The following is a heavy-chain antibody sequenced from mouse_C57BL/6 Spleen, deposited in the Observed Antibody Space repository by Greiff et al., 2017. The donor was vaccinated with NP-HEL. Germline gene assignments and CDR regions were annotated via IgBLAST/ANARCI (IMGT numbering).Heavy chain of an antibody. D-gene: IGHD2-4*01. CDR3: TRSLGLRRGFAY. CDR2: IDPETGGT. Sequence: QVQLKESGAELVRPGASVTLSCKASGYTFTDYEMHWVKQTPVHGLEWIGAIDPETGGTAYNQKFKGKAILTADKSSSTAYMELRSLTSEDSAVYYCTRSLGLRRGFAYWGQGTLVTVSA. V-gene: IGHV1-15*01. CDR1: GYTFTDYE. J-gene: IGHJ3*01.